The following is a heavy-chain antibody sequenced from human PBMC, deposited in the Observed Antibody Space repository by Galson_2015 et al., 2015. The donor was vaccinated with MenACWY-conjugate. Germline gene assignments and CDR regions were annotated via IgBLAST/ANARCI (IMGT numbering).Heavy chain of an antibody. CDR2: IHSDGSLT. J-gene: IGHJ4*02. V-gene: IGHV3-74*03. CDR3: ARDRHCSGTDC. CDR1: GFIFNNYW. Sequence: SLRLSCAASGFIFNNYWMYWVRQAPGKGLVWVSQIHSDGSLTTYADSVKGRFTMSRDNAKNTLYLQMNSLRAEDTAVCYCARDRHCSGTDCWGQGTLVTVSS. D-gene: IGHD2-2*01.